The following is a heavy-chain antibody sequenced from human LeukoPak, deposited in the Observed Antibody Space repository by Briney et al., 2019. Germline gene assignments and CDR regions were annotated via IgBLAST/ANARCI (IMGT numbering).Heavy chain of an antibody. Sequence: GASVKVSCKASGGTFSSCGLSWVRQAPGQGLEWMGGIIPIFGTANYAQKFQGRVTITADESTGTAYMELSSLRSEDTAVYYCATWPMVRGVISYFDYWGQGTLVTVSS. CDR2: IIPIFGTA. CDR3: ATWPMVRGVISYFDY. V-gene: IGHV1-69*13. J-gene: IGHJ4*02. D-gene: IGHD3-10*01. CDR1: GGTFSSCG.